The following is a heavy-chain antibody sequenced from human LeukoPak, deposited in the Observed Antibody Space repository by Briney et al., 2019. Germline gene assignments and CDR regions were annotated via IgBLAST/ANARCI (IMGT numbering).Heavy chain of an antibody. J-gene: IGHJ4*02. CDR2: INHDGSRT. V-gene: IGHV3-74*01. Sequence: GGSLRLSCAASGWMHWVRQDPGKGLVWVSGINHDGSRTFYADSVKGRFTISRDNAKNSLYLQMNSLRAEDTALYYCAKDINYDSSGYLGYWGQGTLVTVSS. CDR1: GW. CDR3: AKDINYDSSGYLGY. D-gene: IGHD3-22*01.